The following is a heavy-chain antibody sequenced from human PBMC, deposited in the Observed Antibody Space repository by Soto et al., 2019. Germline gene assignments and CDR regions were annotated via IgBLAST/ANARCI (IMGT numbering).Heavy chain of an antibody. J-gene: IGHJ4*02. CDR3: ATSPAYYYDSSGYYYFDY. Sequence: SETLSLTCTVSGGSISSSSYYWGWIRQPPGKGLEWIGSIYYSGSTYYNPSLKSRVTISVDTSKNQFSLKLSSVTAADTAVYYCATSPAYYYDSSGYYYFDYGGQGTLVTVSS. V-gene: IGHV4-39*01. D-gene: IGHD3-22*01. CDR2: IYYSGST. CDR1: GGSISSSSYY.